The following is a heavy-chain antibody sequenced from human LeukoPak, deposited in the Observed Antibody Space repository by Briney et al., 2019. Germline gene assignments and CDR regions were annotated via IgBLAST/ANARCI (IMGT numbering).Heavy chain of an antibody. D-gene: IGHD3-22*01. J-gene: IGHJ6*02. CDR1: GFTFSSYG. CDR3: ARDTVYYDSSGYHGMDV. Sequence: GRSLRLSCAASGFTFSSYGMHWVRQAPGKGLEWVAAIAHDGSNKYYADSVKGRFDISRDNSKNTLYLQVNSLGAEDTAVYYCARDTVYYDSSGYHGMDVWGQGTTVTVSS. V-gene: IGHV3-30*03. CDR2: IAHDGSNK.